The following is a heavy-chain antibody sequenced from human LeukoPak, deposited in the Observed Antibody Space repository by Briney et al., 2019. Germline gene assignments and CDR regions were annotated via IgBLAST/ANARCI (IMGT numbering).Heavy chain of an antibody. V-gene: IGHV3-11*01. CDR1: GFTFSNYY. CDR2: IISSGSTI. Sequence: GGSLRLSCAASGFTFSNYYMSWVRQASGQGLEWVSYIISSGSTIYYAESVKGRVTISRDNAKNSLYLQMNSLRAEDTAVYYCARVDEYYGSQYWGQGTLVTVSS. J-gene: IGHJ4*02. CDR3: ARVDEYYGSQY. D-gene: IGHD3-10*01.